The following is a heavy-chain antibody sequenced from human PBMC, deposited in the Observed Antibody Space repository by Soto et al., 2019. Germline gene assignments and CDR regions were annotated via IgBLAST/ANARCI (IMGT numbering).Heavy chain of an antibody. Sequence: EVQLVESGGGLVQPGGSLRLSCAASGFTFRTYWLSWVRQVPGKGLEWVANINLDGSEKNYVDSVKGRFTISRDNARNSLYLQMRSLRAEDTALYCCARDGSTSWYSYDYHGMDVWGQGTTVTVSS. V-gene: IGHV3-7*05. J-gene: IGHJ6*02. CDR1: GFTFRTYW. CDR3: ARDGSTSWYSYDYHGMDV. D-gene: IGHD5-18*01. CDR2: INLDGSEK.